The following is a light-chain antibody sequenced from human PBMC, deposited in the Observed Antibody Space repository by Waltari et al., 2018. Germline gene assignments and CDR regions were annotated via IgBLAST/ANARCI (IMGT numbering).Light chain of an antibody. Sequence: EIVLTQSPATLSLSPGERATLSCRASQSVSDNLAWYQQKPGQAPRLLISDASNRATDIPARFSGSGSGTDFTLVISSLEAEDFAVYYCQQRSNWPPRYTFGQGTKLEIK. CDR2: DAS. CDR3: QQRSNWPPRYT. J-gene: IGKJ2*01. CDR1: QSVSDN. V-gene: IGKV3-11*01.